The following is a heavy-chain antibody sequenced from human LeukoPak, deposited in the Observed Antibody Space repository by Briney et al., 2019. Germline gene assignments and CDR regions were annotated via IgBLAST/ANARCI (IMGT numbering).Heavy chain of an antibody. J-gene: IGHJ4*02. CDR3: AKGPYYYDSSGPIDY. CDR2: ISWNSDSI. Sequence: GGSLRLSCAASGFTFDDYAMHWVRQAPGKGLEWVSGISWNSDSIGYADSVKGRFTISRDNAKNSLYLQMNSLRAEDMALYYCAKGPYYYDSSGPIDYWGQGTLVTVSS. D-gene: IGHD3-22*01. CDR1: GFTFDDYA. V-gene: IGHV3-9*03.